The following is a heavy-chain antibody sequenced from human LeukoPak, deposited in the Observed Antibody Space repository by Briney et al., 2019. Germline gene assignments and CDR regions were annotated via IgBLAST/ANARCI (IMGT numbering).Heavy chain of an antibody. J-gene: IGHJ3*02. CDR2: INHSGST. CDR3: ARGLYYYDSSGYYYVKPLRAFDI. V-gene: IGHV4-34*01. CDR1: GGSFSGYY. Sequence: SETLSLTCAVYGGSFSGYYWSWIHQPPGKGLEWIGEINHSGSTNYNPSLKSRVTISVDTSKNQFSLKLSSVTAADTAVYYCARGLYYYDSSGYYYVKPLRAFDIWGQGTMVTVSS. D-gene: IGHD3-22*01.